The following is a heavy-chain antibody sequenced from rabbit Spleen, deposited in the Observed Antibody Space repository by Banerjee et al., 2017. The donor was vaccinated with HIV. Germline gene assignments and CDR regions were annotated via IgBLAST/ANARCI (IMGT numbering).Heavy chain of an antibody. CDR2: IDSGSSGFT. CDR3: ARDTSSSFSSYGMDL. V-gene: IGHV1S40*01. D-gene: IGHD1-1*01. CDR1: GVSFSISSY. Sequence: QSLEESGGGLVKPGASLTLTCTASGVSFSISSYMCWVRQALGKGLEWIACIDSGSSGFTYYASWAKGRFTISKTSSTTVTLQMTRLTAADTATYFCARDTSSSFSSYGMDLWGPGTLVTVS. J-gene: IGHJ6*01.